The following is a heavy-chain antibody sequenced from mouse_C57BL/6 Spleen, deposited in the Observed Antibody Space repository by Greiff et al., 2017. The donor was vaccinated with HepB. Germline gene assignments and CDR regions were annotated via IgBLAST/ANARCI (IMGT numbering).Heavy chain of an antibody. Sequence: QVQLQQPGAELVKPGASVKLSCKASGYTFTSYWMQWVNQRPGQGLEWIGEIDPSDSYTNYNQKFKGKATLTVDTSSSTAYMQLSSLTSEDSAVYYCARRGLYSNYYFDYWGQGTTLTVSS. D-gene: IGHD2-5*01. CDR1: GYTFTSYW. V-gene: IGHV1-50*01. J-gene: IGHJ2*01. CDR2: IDPSDSYT. CDR3: ARRGLYSNYYFDY.